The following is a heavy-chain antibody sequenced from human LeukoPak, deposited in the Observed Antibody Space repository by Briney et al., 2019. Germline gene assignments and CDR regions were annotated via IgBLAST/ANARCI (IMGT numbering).Heavy chain of an antibody. D-gene: IGHD3-10*01. CDR2: ISSSGSTI. CDR1: GFTFSSYA. V-gene: IGHV3-48*04. Sequence: GSLRLSCAASGFTFSSYAMHWVRQAPGKGLEWVSYISSSGSTIYYADSVKGRFTISRDNAKNSLYLQMNSLRAEDTAVYYCARQGTVRDYYYMDVWGKGTTVTVSS. J-gene: IGHJ6*03. CDR3: ARQGTVRDYYYMDV.